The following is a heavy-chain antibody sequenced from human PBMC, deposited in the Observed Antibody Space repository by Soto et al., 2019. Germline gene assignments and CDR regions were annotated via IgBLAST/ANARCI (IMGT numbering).Heavy chain of an antibody. V-gene: IGHV3-11*01. CDR2: ISSSGSTI. CDR3: ARDPEVDAFDI. CDR1: GFTFSDYD. Sequence: GSLRLSCAASGFTFSDYDMSWIRQAPGKGLEWVSYISSSGSTIYYADPVKGRFTISRDNAKNSLYLQMNSLRAEDTAVYYCARDPEVDAFDIWGQGTMVTVSS. J-gene: IGHJ3*02.